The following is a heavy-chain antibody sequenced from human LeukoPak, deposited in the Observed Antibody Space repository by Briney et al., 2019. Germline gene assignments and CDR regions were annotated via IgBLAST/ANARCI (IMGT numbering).Heavy chain of an antibody. CDR2: ISAYNGNT. D-gene: IGHD3-22*01. J-gene: IGHJ4*02. CDR3: ARDGGVYYYDSSGPGDY. Sequence: GASVKVSCKASGCTFTSYGISWVRQAPGQGLEWMGWISAYNGNTNYAQKLQGRVTMTTDTSTSTAYMELRSLRSDDTAVYYCARDGGVYYYDSSGPGDYWGQGTLVTVSS. V-gene: IGHV1-18*01. CDR1: GCTFTSYG.